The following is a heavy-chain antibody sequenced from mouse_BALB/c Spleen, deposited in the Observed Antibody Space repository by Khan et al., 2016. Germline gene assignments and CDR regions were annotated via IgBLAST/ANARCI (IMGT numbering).Heavy chain of an antibody. V-gene: IGHV1S137*01. CDR2: ISTYYGDS. Sequence: QVQLQQSGAELVRPGGSVKISCKGSGYTFTDYTMHWVTQSHAMSLEWIGVISTYYGDSIYNQNFKGKATLTVDKSSSTAYMELARLTSEDSAIYYCATRSTMNTSTGEIEYWGKGTSVTVCS. J-gene: IGHJ4*01. CDR1: GYTFTDYT. CDR3: ATRSTMNTSTGEIEY. D-gene: IGHD2-4*01.